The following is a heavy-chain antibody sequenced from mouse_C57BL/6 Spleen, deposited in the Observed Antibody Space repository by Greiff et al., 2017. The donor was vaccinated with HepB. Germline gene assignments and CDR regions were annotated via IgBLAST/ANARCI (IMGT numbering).Heavy chain of an antibody. D-gene: IGHD2-3*01. CDR1: GYTFTSYW. Sequence: QVQLQQPGAELVRPGSSVKLSCKASGYTFTSYWMDWVKQRPGQGLEWIGNIYPSDSETHYNQKFKDKATLTVDKSSSTAYMQLSSLTSEDSAVYYCARYDGYDYFDYWGQGTTLTVSS. V-gene: IGHV1-61*01. J-gene: IGHJ2*01. CDR2: IYPSDSET. CDR3: ARYDGYDYFDY.